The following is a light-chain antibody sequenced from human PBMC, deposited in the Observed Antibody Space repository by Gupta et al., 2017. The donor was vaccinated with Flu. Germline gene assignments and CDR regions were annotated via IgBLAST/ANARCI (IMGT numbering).Light chain of an antibody. CDR2: DAS. Sequence: DFQMTQSPSSLSASVGDRVTITCQASQDISNYLNWYQQKPGKAPKLLIYDASNLETGVPSRFSGSGSGTDFTFTISSLQPEDIATYYCQQYDNLSFTFGPGTKVDIK. V-gene: IGKV1-33*01. CDR3: QQYDNLSFT. CDR1: QDISNY. J-gene: IGKJ3*01.